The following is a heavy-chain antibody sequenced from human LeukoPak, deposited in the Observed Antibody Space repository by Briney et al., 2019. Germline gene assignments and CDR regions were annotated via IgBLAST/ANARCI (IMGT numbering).Heavy chain of an antibody. CDR3: VKDRKLAVAGVFDY. J-gene: IGHJ4*02. V-gene: IGHV3-64D*06. CDR1: GFTFSSYA. D-gene: IGHD6-19*01. CDR2: ISSNGGST. Sequence: PGGSLRLSCSASGFTFSSYAMRWVRQAPGKGLEYVSAISSNGGSTYYADSVKGRFTISRDNSKNTLYLQMSSLRAEDTAVYYCVKDRKLAVAGVFDYWGQGTLVTVSS.